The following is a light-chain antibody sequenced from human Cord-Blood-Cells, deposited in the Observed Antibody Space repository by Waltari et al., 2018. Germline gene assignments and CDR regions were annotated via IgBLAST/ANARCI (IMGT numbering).Light chain of an antibody. CDR1: QSVSSSY. CDR3: QQYGSSPDT. CDR2: GAS. J-gene: IGKJ2*01. Sequence: EIVLTLSPGTLSLSPGERATLACRARQSVSSSYLAWYQQKPGQARRLLIYGASSRATGIPDRFSGSGSGTDFTLTISRLEPEEFAVYYWQQYGSSPDTLGQGTKLESK. V-gene: IGKV3-20*01.